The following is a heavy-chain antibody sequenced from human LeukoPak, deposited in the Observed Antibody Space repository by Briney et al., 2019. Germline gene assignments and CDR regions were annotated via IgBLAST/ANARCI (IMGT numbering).Heavy chain of an antibody. Sequence: GGSLRLSCAASGFTFSSYSMNWVRQAPGKGLEWVSSISSSSSYIYYADSVKGRFTISRDNSKNTLYLQMNSLRAEDTAVYYCARTRAGVRGVIGLVDYWGQGTLVTVSS. V-gene: IGHV3-21*06. D-gene: IGHD3-10*01. J-gene: IGHJ4*02. CDR1: GFTFSSYS. CDR2: ISSSSSYI. CDR3: ARTRAGVRGVIGLVDY.